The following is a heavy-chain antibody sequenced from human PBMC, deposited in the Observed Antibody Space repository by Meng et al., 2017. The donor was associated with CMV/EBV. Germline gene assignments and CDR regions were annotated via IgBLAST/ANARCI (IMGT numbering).Heavy chain of an antibody. D-gene: IGHD3-10*01. CDR1: GGSFSGYY. CDR3: ARGRGSNDY. J-gene: IGHJ4*02. V-gene: IGHV4-34*01. Sequence: SETLSLTCAVYGGSFSGYYWSWIRQPPGKGLEWIGEINHSGSTNYNPSLKSRVTISVDTAKNQFSLKLSSVTAADTAVYYCARGRGSNDYWGQGTLVTVSS. CDR2: INHSGST.